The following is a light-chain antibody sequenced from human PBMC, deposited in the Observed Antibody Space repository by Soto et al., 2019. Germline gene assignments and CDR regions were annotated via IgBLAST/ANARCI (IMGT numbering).Light chain of an antibody. V-gene: IGKV1-9*01. CDR1: QGISSY. Sequence: DIQFTQSPSFLPANVADRVTITCRASQGISSYLAWYQQKPGKAPKLLIYAASTLQSGVPSRFSGSGSGTEFTLTISSLQPEDFATYYCQQLNSYRITFGQGTRLEIK. CDR2: AAS. J-gene: IGKJ5*01. CDR3: QQLNSYRIT.